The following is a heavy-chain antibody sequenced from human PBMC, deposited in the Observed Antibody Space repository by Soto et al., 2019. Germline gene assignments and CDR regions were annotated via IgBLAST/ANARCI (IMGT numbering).Heavy chain of an antibody. J-gene: IGHJ5*02. CDR1: GRAISGYY. CDR2: IYSSGGT. V-gene: IGHV4-4*07. CDR3: ARGQRFSDSFDP. D-gene: IGHD3-3*01. Sequence: SETLSLTCTVSGRAISGYYWTWIRQPAGKGLEWIGRIYSSGGTKYNPSLKSRVDMSLDMSKNQFSLRLNSVTAADTAVYYCARGQRFSDSFDPWGQGTLVTVSS.